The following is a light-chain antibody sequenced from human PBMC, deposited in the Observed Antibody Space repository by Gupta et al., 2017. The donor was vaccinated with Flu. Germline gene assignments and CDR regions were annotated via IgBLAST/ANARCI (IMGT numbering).Light chain of an antibody. J-gene: IGLJ3*02. CDR1: ESPKEY. V-gene: IGLV3-10*01. Sequence: GQTARITGVGDESPKEYSYWYQQKAGQAPVLVIYEDTKRPSGIPERFSGSNSGTMATLTISGAQVEDEADYYCFSTDSSDNYRMFGGGTKLTVL. CDR3: FSTDSSDNYRM. CDR2: EDT.